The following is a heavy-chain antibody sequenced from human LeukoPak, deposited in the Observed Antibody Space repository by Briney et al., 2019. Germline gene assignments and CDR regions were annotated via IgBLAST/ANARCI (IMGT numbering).Heavy chain of an antibody. CDR1: GFTFSSYS. CDR2: ISSSSSYI. V-gene: IGHV3-21*04. Sequence: GGSLRLSCAASGFTFSSYSMNWVRQAPGKGLEWVSSISSSSSYIHYADSVKGRFTISRDNAKNSLYLQMNSLRAEDTAVYYCAKDRGYSPRSYFDYWGQGTLVTVSS. D-gene: IGHD5-18*01. J-gene: IGHJ4*02. CDR3: AKDRGYSPRSYFDY.